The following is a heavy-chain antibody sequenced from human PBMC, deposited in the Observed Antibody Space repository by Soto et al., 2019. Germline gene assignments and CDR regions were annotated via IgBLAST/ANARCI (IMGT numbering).Heavy chain of an antibody. D-gene: IGHD3-3*01. CDR1: GGSVSSGTFY. J-gene: IGHJ4*02. Sequence: QVQLQESGPGLVKPSETLSLTCTVSGGSVSSGTFYWTWIRQPPGKRLEWIGYIDYSGSTDYNPPLKSRVTISVDTSKNQFSLKLNSVTAADTALYYCARGGFWSGYKPADYWGQGTLVTVSS. CDR2: IDYSGST. V-gene: IGHV4-61*01. CDR3: ARGGFWSGYKPADY.